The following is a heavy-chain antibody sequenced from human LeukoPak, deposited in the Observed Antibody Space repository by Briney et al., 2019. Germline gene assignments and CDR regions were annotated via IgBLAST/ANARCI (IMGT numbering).Heavy chain of an antibody. Sequence: GGSLRLSCAASGFTFSSHDMHWDRQATGKGLEWVSAIGTAGDTYYPGSVKGRFTISRENAKNSLYLQMNSLRAGDTAVYYCARGTGTTYDDAFDIWGQGTMVTVSS. J-gene: IGHJ3*02. D-gene: IGHD1-1*01. CDR1: GFTFSSHD. CDR2: IGTAGDT. CDR3: ARGTGTTYDDAFDI. V-gene: IGHV3-13*01.